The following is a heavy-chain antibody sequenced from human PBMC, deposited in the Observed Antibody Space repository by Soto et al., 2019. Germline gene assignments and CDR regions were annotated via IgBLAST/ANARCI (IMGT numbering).Heavy chain of an antibody. V-gene: IGHV3-23*01. D-gene: IGHD1-26*01. Sequence: EVQVLESGGGLVQPGGSLRLSCAASGFTFSKYGMNWVRQAPGKGLEWVSGIRSGGDTTYNADSVKGRFTVSRDTSKNSVFLQMNSLRAEDTAIYYCAKGKGIGATPDGANCWGQGALVTVSS. J-gene: IGHJ4*02. CDR1: GFTFSKYG. CDR2: IRSGGDTT. CDR3: AKGKGIGATPDGANC.